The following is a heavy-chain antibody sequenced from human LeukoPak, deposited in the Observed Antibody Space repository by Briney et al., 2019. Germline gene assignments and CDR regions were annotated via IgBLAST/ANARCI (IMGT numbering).Heavy chain of an antibody. D-gene: IGHD2-2*01. J-gene: IGHJ6*04. CDR3: ARGRVPDAIPYYYYGMDV. CDR2: INHSGST. V-gene: IGHV4-34*01. CDR1: GGSFSGYY. Sequence: SETLSLTCAVYGGSFSGYYWSWIRQPPGKGLEWIGEINHSGSTNYNPSLKSRVTISVDTSKNQFSLKLSSVTAADTAVYYCARGRVPDAIPYYYYGMDVWGKGTTVTVSS.